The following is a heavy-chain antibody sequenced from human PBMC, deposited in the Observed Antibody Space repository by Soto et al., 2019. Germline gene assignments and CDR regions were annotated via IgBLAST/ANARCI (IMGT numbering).Heavy chain of an antibody. D-gene: IGHD3-22*01. J-gene: IGHJ4*02. CDR1: GGSISSSSYY. Sequence: SETLSLTCTVSGGSISSSSYYWGWIRQPPGKGLEWIGSIYYSGSTYYNPSLKSRVTISVDTSKNQFSLKLSSVTAADTAVYYCARHPPSRYYYDSSGYYYFDYWGQGTLVTVSS. CDR2: IYYSGST. V-gene: IGHV4-39*01. CDR3: ARHPPSRYYYDSSGYYYFDY.